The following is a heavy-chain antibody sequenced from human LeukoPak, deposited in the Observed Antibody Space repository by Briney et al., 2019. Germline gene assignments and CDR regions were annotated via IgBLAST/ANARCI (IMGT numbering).Heavy chain of an antibody. CDR3: ARGQGLPIRYFALFDP. V-gene: IGHV4-34*01. Sequence: SETLSLTCAVYGGSFSGYYWSWIRQPPGKGLEWIGEINHSGSTNYNPSLKSRVTISVDTSKNQFSLKLSSVAAADTAVYYCARGQGLPIRYFALFDPWGQGTLVTVSS. J-gene: IGHJ5*02. CDR2: INHSGST. D-gene: IGHD3-9*01. CDR1: GGSFSGYY.